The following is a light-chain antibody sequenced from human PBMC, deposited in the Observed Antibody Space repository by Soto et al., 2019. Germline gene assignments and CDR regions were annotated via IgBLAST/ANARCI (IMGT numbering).Light chain of an antibody. CDR2: AAS. V-gene: IGKV1-12*01. Sequence: DIQMTQSPASVSASVGDRVTITCRASQGVSTWIAWFQQKPGQAPKLLIYAASLLQSGVPSRFNDSGSGTEFTLTISSLQPEDSATYFCQQANSFPVTFGQGTKVEI. J-gene: IGKJ2*01. CDR3: QQANSFPVT. CDR1: QGVSTW.